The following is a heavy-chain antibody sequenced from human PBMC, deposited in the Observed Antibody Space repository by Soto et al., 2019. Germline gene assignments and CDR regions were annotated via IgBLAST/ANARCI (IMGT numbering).Heavy chain of an antibody. J-gene: IGHJ6*02. V-gene: IGHV6-1*01. CDR2: TYYRSKWYN. D-gene: IGHD3-9*01. Sequence: SQTLSLTCAISGDSVSSNSAAWNWIRQSPSRGLEWLGRTYYRSKWYNDYAVSVKSRITINPDTSKNQFSLQLNYVTPEDTAVYYCERANYDILTAHHRGYYYGRDVCRRGSTFTASS. CDR1: GDSVSSNSAA. CDR3: ERANYDILTAHHRGYYYGRDV.